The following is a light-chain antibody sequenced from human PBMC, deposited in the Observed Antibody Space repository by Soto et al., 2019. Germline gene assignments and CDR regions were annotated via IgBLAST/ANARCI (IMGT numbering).Light chain of an antibody. V-gene: IGKV1-33*01. CDR2: DAS. Sequence: DLPMTQSPSSLSASVGDRVTITCQASQDISNYLNGYQQKPGKAPKLLIYDASNLETGVPSRFSGSGSGTDFTVTISSLQPEDIATYYCQQEYTFGQGTKLEIK. CDR3: QQEYT. J-gene: IGKJ2*01. CDR1: QDISNY.